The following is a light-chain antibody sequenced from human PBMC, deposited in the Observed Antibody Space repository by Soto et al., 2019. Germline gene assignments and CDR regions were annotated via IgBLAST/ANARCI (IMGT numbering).Light chain of an antibody. CDR2: SNN. CDR1: SSNIGSNP. CDR3: AAWDDSLKGVI. Sequence: QSVLTQPPSASGTPGQRVTISCSGSSSNIGSNPVNWYQQLPRTAPKLLIYSNNLRPSGVPDRFSGSKSGTSASLAISGLQSEDEADYHCAAWDDSLKGVIFGGGTKLTVL. V-gene: IGLV1-44*01. J-gene: IGLJ2*01.